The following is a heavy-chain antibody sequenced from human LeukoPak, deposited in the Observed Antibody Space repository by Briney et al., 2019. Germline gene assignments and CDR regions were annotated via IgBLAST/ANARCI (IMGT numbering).Heavy chain of an antibody. CDR3: ARDSRRDNCNFFDY. D-gene: IGHD5-24*01. CDR1: GYTFTGYF. Sequence: GSVKVSCKASGYTFTGYFIHWVRQAPGQGLEWMGWINPNGGGTNYAQKFQGRVTMTRDSSISTAYMELSRLRSDDAAVYYCARDSRRDNCNFFDYWGQGTLVSVSS. V-gene: IGHV1-2*02. CDR2: INPNGGGT. J-gene: IGHJ4*02.